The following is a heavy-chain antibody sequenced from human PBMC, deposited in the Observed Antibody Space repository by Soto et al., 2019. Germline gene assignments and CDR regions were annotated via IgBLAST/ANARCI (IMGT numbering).Heavy chain of an antibody. CDR1: GGSISSGGYY. Sequence: QVQLQESGPGLVKPSQTLSLTCTVSGGSISSGGYYWSWIRQHPWKGLEWIGYIYYSGSTYYNPFFLCRFIISVYTSYNLFSRKLCSETASGTAWYYCSREVAKTFDPRCQGTLVTVSS. V-gene: IGHV4-31*03. CDR3: SREVAKTFDP. J-gene: IGHJ5*02. CDR2: IYYSGST.